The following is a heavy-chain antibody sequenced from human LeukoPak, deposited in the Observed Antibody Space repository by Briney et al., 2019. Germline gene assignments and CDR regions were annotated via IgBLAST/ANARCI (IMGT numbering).Heavy chain of an antibody. V-gene: IGHV3-30*02. CDR3: ARDRGKDYFGD. CDR2: VRNDGFDT. D-gene: IGHD4-23*01. J-gene: IGHJ4*02. CDR1: GLTFTNHG. Sequence: GGSLRLSCVTSGLTFTNHGFHWLRQSAGRGLEWVAFVRNDGFDTYHSNSVKGRFSISRDDSKNTVYLQMNSLRAEDTALYYCARDRGKDYFGDWGQGTQVTVSS.